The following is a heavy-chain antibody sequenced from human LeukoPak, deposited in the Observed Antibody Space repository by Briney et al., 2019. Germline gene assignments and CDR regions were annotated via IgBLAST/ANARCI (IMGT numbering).Heavy chain of an antibody. CDR1: GFTFSSYW. Sequence: GGSLRLSCAASGFTFSSYWMSCVRQALRKGREWVANIKQDGSEKYYVDSVKGRFTISRDNAKNSLYLQMNSLRAEDTAVYYCATGERYCSSTSCRDYWGQGTMVTVAS. CDR3: ATGERYCSSTSCRDY. D-gene: IGHD2-2*01. J-gene: IGHJ4*02. CDR2: IKQDGSEK. V-gene: IGHV3-7*01.